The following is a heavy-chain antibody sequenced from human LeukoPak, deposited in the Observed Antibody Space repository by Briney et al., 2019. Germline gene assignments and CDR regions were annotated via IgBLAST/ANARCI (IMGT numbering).Heavy chain of an antibody. CDR1: GGSISSGDYY. D-gene: IGHD3-3*01. Sequence: TSQTLSLTCTVSGGSISSGDYYWSWIRQPPGKGLEWIGYIYYSGSTYYNPSLKSRVTISVDTSKNQFSLKLSSVTAADTAMYYCAREDFGVANYFDYWGQGTLVTVSS. J-gene: IGHJ4*02. CDR3: AREDFGVANYFDY. CDR2: IYYSGST. V-gene: IGHV4-30-4*08.